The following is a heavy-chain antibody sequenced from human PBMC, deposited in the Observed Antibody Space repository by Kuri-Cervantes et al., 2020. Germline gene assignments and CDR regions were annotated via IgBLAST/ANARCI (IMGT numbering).Heavy chain of an antibody. CDR3: ARRDYYYDLFGF. D-gene: IGHD3-22*01. CDR1: GGSFSGYY. V-gene: IGHV4-34*01. Sequence: GSLRLSCAVYGGSFSGYYWSWIRQPPGKGLEWIGEINHSGSTNYNPSLKSRVTISVDTSKNQFPLKLSSVTAADTAVYYCARRDYYYDLFGFWGQGTLVTVSS. CDR2: INHSGST. J-gene: IGHJ4*02.